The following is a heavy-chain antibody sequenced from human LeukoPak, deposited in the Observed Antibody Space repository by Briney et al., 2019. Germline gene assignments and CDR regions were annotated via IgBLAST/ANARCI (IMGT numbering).Heavy chain of an antibody. Sequence: PSETLSLTCTVSGGSISSSSYYWGWIRQPPGKGLEWIGSIYYSGSTYYNPSLKSRVTISVDTSKNQFSLKLSSVTAADTAVYYCARRVPDGYCSGGSCYGGGLKYWGQGTLVTVSS. D-gene: IGHD2-15*01. V-gene: IGHV4-39*07. J-gene: IGHJ4*02. CDR1: GGSISSSSYY. CDR2: IYYSGST. CDR3: ARRVPDGYCSGGSCYGGGLKY.